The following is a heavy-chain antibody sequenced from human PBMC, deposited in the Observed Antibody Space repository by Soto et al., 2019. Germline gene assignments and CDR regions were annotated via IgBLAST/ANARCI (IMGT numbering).Heavy chain of an antibody. D-gene: IGHD2-15*01. CDR1: GYTFTSYG. J-gene: IGHJ5*02. V-gene: IGHV1-18*01. CDR2: ISAYNGNT. CDR3: ARQLYCSGGSCYWFDP. Sequence: ASVKVSCKASGYTFTSYGISWVRQAPGQGLEWMGWISAYNGNTNYAQKLQGRVTMTTDTSTSTAYMELRSLRSDDTAVYYCARQLYCSGGSCYWFDPWGQGTLVTVSS.